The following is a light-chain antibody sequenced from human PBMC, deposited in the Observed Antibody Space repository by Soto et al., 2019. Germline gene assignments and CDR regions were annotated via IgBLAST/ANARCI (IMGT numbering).Light chain of an antibody. Sequence: QSALTQPPSASGSPGQSVTISCTGTSSDVGIYNYVSWYQQHPGKAPKLMIYEVSKRPSGVPDRFSGSKSGNTASLTVSGLQAEDEADYYCSSSAGSNKAVFGGGTKLNVL. CDR2: EVS. CDR3: SSSAGSNKAV. J-gene: IGLJ2*01. CDR1: SSDVGIYNY. V-gene: IGLV2-8*01.